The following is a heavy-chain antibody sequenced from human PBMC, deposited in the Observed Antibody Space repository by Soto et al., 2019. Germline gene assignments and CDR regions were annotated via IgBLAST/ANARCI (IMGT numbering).Heavy chain of an antibody. V-gene: IGHV1-18*01. CDR2: ISAYNGNK. CDR1: GYIFSGYG. J-gene: IGHJ4*02. D-gene: IGHD3-10*01. CDR3: VRDLDGSGSYYTDY. Sequence: ASVKVSCKASGYIFSGYGINWVRQVPGQGLEWMGWISAYNGNKNYAQKFQGRVTMTTDTSTSTAYMELRSLRSDDTAVYYCVRDLDGSGSYYTDYWGQGSMVTVYS.